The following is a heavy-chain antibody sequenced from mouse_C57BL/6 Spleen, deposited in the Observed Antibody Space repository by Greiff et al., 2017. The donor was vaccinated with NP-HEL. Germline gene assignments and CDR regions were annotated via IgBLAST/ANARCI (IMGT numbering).Heavy chain of an antibody. D-gene: IGHD2-4*01. Sequence: VQLQQSGPELVKPGASVKISCKASGYTFTDYYMNWVKQSHGKSLEWIGDINPNNGGTSYNQKFKGKATLTVDKSSSTAYMELRSLTSEDSAVYYCAREGDYGVDYWGQGTTLTVSS. V-gene: IGHV1-26*01. CDR2: INPNNGGT. CDR3: AREGDYGVDY. CDR1: GYTFTDYY. J-gene: IGHJ2*01.